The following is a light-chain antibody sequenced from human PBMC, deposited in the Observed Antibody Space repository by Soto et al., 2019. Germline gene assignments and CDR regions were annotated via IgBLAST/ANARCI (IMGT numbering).Light chain of an antibody. CDR2: EGS. J-gene: IGLJ2*01. CDR1: RSDVGSYNL. CDR3: CSYAGSSTFVV. Sequence: QSVLTQPASVSGSPGQSLTISCTGTRSDVGSYNLVSWYQQQPGKAPKLMIYEGSKRPSGVSNRFSGSKSGNTASLTITGLQADDEADYYCCSYAGSSTFVVFGGGTKVTVL. V-gene: IGLV2-23*03.